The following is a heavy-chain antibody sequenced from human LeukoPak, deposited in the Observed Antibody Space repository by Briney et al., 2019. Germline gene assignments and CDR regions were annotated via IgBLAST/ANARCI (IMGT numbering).Heavy chain of an antibody. V-gene: IGHV3-9*01. Sequence: GRSLTLPCAASGFTFNDYAMHWVRQVPGKGLEWVGGVNRNSDTIAYGDSVKGRFTISRDNARNSLYLQMNSVRTEDTALYYCAKDLAVGTTPRVYAFDVWGQGTMVTVS. CDR1: GFTFNDYA. CDR3: AKDLAVGTTPRVYAFDV. D-gene: IGHD1-26*01. CDR2: VNRNSDTI. J-gene: IGHJ3*01.